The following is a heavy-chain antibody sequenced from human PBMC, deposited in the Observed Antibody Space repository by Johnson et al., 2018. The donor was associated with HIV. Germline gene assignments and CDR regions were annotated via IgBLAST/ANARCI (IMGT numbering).Heavy chain of an antibody. V-gene: IGHV3-30*18. Sequence: QVQLVESGGGVVQPGRSLRLSCAASGFTVSSNYMSWVRQAPGKGLEWVAVISYDGSNKYYADSMKGRFTISRDNSKKTLYLQMNSLRPEDTAVYYCAKETRDSRSAFDIWGQGTMVTVSS. CDR1: GFTVSSNY. CDR2: ISYDGSNK. CDR3: AKETRDSRSAFDI. D-gene: IGHD3-22*01. J-gene: IGHJ3*02.